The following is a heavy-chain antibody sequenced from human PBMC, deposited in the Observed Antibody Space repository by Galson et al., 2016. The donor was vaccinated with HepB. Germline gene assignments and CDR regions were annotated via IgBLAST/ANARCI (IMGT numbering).Heavy chain of an antibody. V-gene: IGHV3-30*03. Sequence: SLRLSCAASGFTFSYYGMHWVRQAPGKGLDWVTVISYDESNKYYADSVKGRFTISRENTKNTLSLQMNSLGAEDTATYSCARSYYYGSGSNWFDPWGQGTLVTVSS. CDR3: ARSYYYGSGSNWFDP. J-gene: IGHJ5*02. CDR1: GFTFSYYG. D-gene: IGHD3-10*01. CDR2: ISYDESNK.